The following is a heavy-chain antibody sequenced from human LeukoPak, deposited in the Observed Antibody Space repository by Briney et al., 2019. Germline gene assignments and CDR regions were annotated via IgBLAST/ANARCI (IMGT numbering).Heavy chain of an antibody. Sequence: GGSLRLSCAASGFTFSDYAMSWVRQAPGKGLKWVSVISGSGGSTYNADSVKGRFAISRDNPKNTLYLQMNSLRAEDTAVYYCAKSVESAVTTNPYFGYWGQGTLVTVSS. J-gene: IGHJ4*02. CDR3: AKSVESAVTTNPYFGY. V-gene: IGHV3-23*01. CDR2: ISGSGGST. CDR1: GFTFSDYA. D-gene: IGHD4-17*01.